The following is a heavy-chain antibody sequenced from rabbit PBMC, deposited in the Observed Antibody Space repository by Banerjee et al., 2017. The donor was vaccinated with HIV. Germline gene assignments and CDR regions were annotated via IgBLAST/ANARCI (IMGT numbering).Heavy chain of an antibody. CDR2: IYGGSSDNT. CDR3: ARDYRSGMDL. V-gene: IGHV1S40*01. J-gene: IGHJ6*01. CDR1: GFSFSGDYH. Sequence: QSLEESGGDLVKPGASLTLTCTASGFSFSGDYHMCWVRQAPGKGLEWSACIYGGSSDNTYYASWVNGRFTGSKTSSTTVTLQMTSLTAADTATYFCARDYRSGMDLWGPGTLVTVS.